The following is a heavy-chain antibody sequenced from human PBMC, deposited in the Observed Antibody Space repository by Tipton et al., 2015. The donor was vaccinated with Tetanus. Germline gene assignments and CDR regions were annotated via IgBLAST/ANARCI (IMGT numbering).Heavy chain of an antibody. CDR1: GGSLSTFY. V-gene: IGHV4-4*07. CDR3: ARDFRERRGTYFSYYYAMDV. CDR2: IYSSGST. Sequence: TLSLTCTVSGGSLSTFYWNWIRQPAGKGLEWIGRIYSSGSTNYNPSLKSRVTMSIDTSKNQFSLELTSVTAADTAVYYCARDFRERRGTYFSYYYAMDVWGQGTPVAVSS. D-gene: IGHD1-26*01. J-gene: IGHJ6*01.